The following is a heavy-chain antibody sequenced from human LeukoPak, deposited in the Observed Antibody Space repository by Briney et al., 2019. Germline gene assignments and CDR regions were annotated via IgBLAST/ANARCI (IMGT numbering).Heavy chain of an antibody. Sequence: SETLSLTCTVSGGSISSYYWSWIRQPAGKGLEWIGRIYTSGSTNYNPSLKSRVTMSVDRSKNQFSLKLTSVTAADTAVYYCARMMVGSNFAPHYFDYWGPGTLVTVSS. CDR2: IYTSGST. D-gene: IGHD4-11*01. J-gene: IGHJ4*02. CDR3: ARMMVGSNFAPHYFDY. V-gene: IGHV4-4*07. CDR1: GGSISSYY.